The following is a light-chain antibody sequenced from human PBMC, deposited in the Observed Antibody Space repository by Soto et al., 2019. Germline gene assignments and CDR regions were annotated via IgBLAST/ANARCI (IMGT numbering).Light chain of an antibody. CDR3: QQANSFPCT. CDR2: AAS. Sequence: DFQMTQSPSSVSASVGARVTITCRASQGISSWLAWYQQKPGKAPKLLIYAASILQSGAPSRFGGSGSATDFTLTISSLQPEDFATYDEQQANSFPCTVGQGTKVEIK. J-gene: IGKJ1*01. CDR1: QGISSW. V-gene: IGKV1-12*01.